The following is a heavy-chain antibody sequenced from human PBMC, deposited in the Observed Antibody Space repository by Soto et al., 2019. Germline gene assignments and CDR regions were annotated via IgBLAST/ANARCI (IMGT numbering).Heavy chain of an antibody. CDR1: GGSISSSSYY. V-gene: IGHV4-39*01. J-gene: IGHJ4*02. D-gene: IGHD4-17*01. CDR3: ARLSTTVTTSFDY. CDR2: IYYSGST. Sequence: SETLSLTCTVSGGSISSSSYYWGWIRQPPGKGLEWIGSIYYSGSTYYNPSLKSRVTISVDTSKNQFSLKLSSVTAADTAVYYCARLSTTVTTSFDYRGQGTLVTVSS.